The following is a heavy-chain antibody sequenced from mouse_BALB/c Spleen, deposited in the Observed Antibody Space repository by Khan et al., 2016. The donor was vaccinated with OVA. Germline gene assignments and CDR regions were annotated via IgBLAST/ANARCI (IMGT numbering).Heavy chain of an antibody. CDR1: GYTFTSYW. CDR3: ERGYFGKDEFAY. CDR2: IFPGTGTT. J-gene: IGHJ3*01. V-gene: IGHV1S132*01. Sequence: VQLQESGAELVKPGASVKLSCKTSGYTFTSYWIQWVKQRPGQGLGWIGQIFPGTGTTYYNENFKGKATLTLDTSSNTAYMQFSGQTSEEWYVDVCERGYFGKDEFAYWGQGTLGTVSP. D-gene: IGHD2-1*01.